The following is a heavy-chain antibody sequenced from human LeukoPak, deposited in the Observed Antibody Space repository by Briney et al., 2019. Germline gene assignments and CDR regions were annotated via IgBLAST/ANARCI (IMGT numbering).Heavy chain of an antibody. D-gene: IGHD3-10*01. J-gene: IGHJ4*02. CDR2: ITNDGSST. V-gene: IGHV3-74*01. Sequence: GGSLRLSCAASGLTFSSHWMHWVRQAPGKGLVWVSRITNDGSSTTYADSVKGRFTISRDNAKNMLYLQVNSLRAEDTAVYYCARGGWFIVDYWGQGTLVTVSS. CDR3: ARGGWFIVDY. CDR1: GLTFSSHW.